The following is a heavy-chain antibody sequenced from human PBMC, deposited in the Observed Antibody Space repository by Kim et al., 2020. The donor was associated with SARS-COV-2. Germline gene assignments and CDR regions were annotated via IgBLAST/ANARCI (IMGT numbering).Heavy chain of an antibody. Sequence: KGRFTISRDNSKNTLYLQMNSLRAEDTAVYYCAKGRSGSYSSDYYGMDVWGQGTTVTVSS. V-gene: IGHV3-30*02. D-gene: IGHD3-10*01. CDR3: AKGRSGSYSSDYYGMDV. J-gene: IGHJ6*02.